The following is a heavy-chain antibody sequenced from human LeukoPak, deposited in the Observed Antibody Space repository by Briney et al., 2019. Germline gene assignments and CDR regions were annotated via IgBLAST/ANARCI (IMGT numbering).Heavy chain of an antibody. CDR1: EFTFSSYA. D-gene: IGHD3-16*01. CDR3: ARDLGPTYCILDY. Sequence: GGSLRLSCAASEFTFSSYAFHWVRQAPGKGLEWVAFISYDGSNKFYADSVKGRFTISRDNSKNTLYLQMNSLKAEDTAVYYCARDLGPTYCILDYWGQGTLVTVSS. CDR2: ISYDGSNK. V-gene: IGHV3-30-3*01. J-gene: IGHJ4*02.